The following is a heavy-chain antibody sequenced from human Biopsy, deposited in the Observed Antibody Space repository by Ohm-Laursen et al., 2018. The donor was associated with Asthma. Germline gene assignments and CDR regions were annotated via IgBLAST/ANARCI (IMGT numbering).Heavy chain of an antibody. CDR3: ASDFPKDYVRYNFQF. J-gene: IGHJ4*02. D-gene: IGHD4-17*01. V-gene: IGHV1-24*01. CDR1: GYSLTDLS. CDR2: HDHEEGGT. Sequence: SVTVSCKISGYSLTDLSMHWVRQAPGQGLEWLGGHDHEEGGTVNARRFQGRVTMTENTSTDTAYMELSSLSYDDTAVYYCASDFPKDYVRYNFQFWGQGTLVTVSS.